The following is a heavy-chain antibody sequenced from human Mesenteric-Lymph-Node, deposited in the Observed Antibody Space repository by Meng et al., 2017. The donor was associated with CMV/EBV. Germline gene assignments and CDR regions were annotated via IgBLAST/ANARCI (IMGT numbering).Heavy chain of an antibody. CDR1: GGTFSSYT. J-gene: IGHJ6*02. V-gene: IGHV1-69*04. CDR3: ARDRVGRGAANAYLYGMDV. Sequence: SVKVSCKASGGTFSSYTISWVRQAPGQGLEWMGRIIPILGIANYAQKFQGRVTITADKSTSTAYMELGSLRSDDTAVYYCARDRVGRGAANAYLYGMDVWGQGTTVTVSS. D-gene: IGHD1-26*01. CDR2: IIPILGIA.